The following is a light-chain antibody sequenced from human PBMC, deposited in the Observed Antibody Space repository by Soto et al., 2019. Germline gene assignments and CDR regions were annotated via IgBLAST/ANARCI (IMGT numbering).Light chain of an antibody. Sequence: DIQMTQSPSSLSASVGDRVTITCRASRTINNWLAWYQHKPGKAPKLLIYDASNLENGVPSRFSGSGSGADFSLSISSLQPEDFATYYCQQYSNYSRTFGQGTKVDIK. J-gene: IGKJ1*01. CDR2: DAS. CDR3: QQYSNYSRT. CDR1: RTINNW. V-gene: IGKV1-5*01.